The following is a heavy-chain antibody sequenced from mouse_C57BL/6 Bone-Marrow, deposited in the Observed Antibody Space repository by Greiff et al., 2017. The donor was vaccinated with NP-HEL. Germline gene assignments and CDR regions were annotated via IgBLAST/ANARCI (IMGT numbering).Heavy chain of an antibody. CDR3: TRSSYGYYAMDY. J-gene: IGHJ4*01. CDR2: IDPETGGT. Sequence: VKLQESGAELVRPGASVTLSCKASGYTFTDYEMHWVKQTPVHGLEWIGAIDPETGGTAYNQKFKGKAILTADKSSSTAYMELRSLTSEDSAVYYCTRSSYGYYAMDYWGQGTSVTVSS. CDR1: GYTFTDYE. V-gene: IGHV1-15*01. D-gene: IGHD1-1*01.